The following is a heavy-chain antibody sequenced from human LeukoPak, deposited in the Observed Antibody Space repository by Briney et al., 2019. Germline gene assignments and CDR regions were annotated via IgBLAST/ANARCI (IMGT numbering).Heavy chain of an antibody. CDR3: TTDRPSRVAVAGIIDY. CDR1: GFNFGIYG. Sequence: GGSLRLSCTASGFNFGIYGMHWVRQAPGKGLEWVAVMWDDGTNEYYVESVKGRFTISRDDSKNTLYLQMNSLKTEDTAVYYCTTDRPSRVAVAGIIDYWGQGTLVTVSS. J-gene: IGHJ4*02. V-gene: IGHV3-33*01. CDR2: MWDDGTNE. D-gene: IGHD6-19*01.